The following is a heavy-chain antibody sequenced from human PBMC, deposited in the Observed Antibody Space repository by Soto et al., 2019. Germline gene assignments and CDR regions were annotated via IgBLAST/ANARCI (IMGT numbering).Heavy chain of an antibody. CDR1: GYTFTSYD. V-gene: IGHV1-8*01. CDR3: ARGSFWSCQYPSYYYYYGMDV. Sequence: ASVKVSCKASGYTFTSYDINWVRQATGQGLEWMGWMNPNSGNTGYAQKFQGRVNMTRNTSISTAYMELSSLRSEDTAVYYCARGSFWSCQYPSYYYYYGMDVWGQGTTVTVSS. J-gene: IGHJ6*02. D-gene: IGHD3-3*01. CDR2: MNPNSGNT.